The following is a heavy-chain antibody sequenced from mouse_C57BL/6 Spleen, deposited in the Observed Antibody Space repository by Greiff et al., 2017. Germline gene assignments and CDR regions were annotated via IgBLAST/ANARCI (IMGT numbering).Heavy chain of an antibody. Sequence: EVQLQQSGPELVKPGASVKISCKASGYSFTGYYMNWVKQSPEKSLEWIGEINPSTGGTTYNQKFKAKATLTVDKTSSTAYMQLKSMTSEDSEVYYCARGNGYYTYYFDYWGQGTTLTVSS. CDR2: INPSTGGT. J-gene: IGHJ2*01. V-gene: IGHV1-42*01. D-gene: IGHD2-3*01. CDR1: GYSFTGYY. CDR3: ARGNGYYTYYFDY.